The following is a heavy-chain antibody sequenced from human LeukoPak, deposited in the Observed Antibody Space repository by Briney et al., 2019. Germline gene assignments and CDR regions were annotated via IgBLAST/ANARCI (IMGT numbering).Heavy chain of an antibody. J-gene: IGHJ4*02. CDR2: ITSSSSEI. D-gene: IGHD6-13*01. V-gene: IGHV3-21*01. CDR1: GFTFRKYS. Sequence: GGSLRLSCGASGFTFRKYSMNWVRQAPGKGLEWVSSITSSSSEIHYADSVKGRFTISRDSTKNSLYLQMNSLRAEDTAVYYCARVYSSSWHFDYWGQGILVTVSS. CDR3: ARVYSSSWHFDY.